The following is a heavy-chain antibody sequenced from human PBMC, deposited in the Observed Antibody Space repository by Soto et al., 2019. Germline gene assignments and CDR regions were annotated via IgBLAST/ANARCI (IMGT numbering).Heavy chain of an antibody. CDR3: ARGPGITIFGVVIPTFDY. J-gene: IGHJ4*02. CDR1: GGSFSGYY. CDR2: IYHSGST. Sequence: SETLSLTCAVYGGSFSGYYWSWIRQPPGKGLEWIGEIYHSGSTNYNPSLKSRVTISVDTSKNQFSLKLSSVTAEDTAVYYCARGPGITIFGVVIPTFDYWGQGTPVTVSS. D-gene: IGHD3-3*01. V-gene: IGHV4-34*09.